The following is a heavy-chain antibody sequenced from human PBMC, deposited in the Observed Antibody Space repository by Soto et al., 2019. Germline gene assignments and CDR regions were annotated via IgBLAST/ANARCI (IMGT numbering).Heavy chain of an antibody. V-gene: IGHV3-23*01. CDR2: VSATAGTT. J-gene: IGHJ5*02. Sequence: PAWSLGLSCAASGFSFSIYAMGWVRQAPGKGLEWVSLVSATAGTTYYTDSVKGRFTISRDNSRNTVYLQMNSLRAEDTAVYYSATVATNSYHWLDPWGQGTLVTVSS. D-gene: IGHD5-12*01. CDR1: GFSFSIYA. CDR3: ATVATNSYHWLDP.